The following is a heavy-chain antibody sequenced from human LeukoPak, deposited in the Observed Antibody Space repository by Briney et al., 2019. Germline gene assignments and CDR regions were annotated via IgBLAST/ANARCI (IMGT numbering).Heavy chain of an antibody. Sequence: GGSLRLSCAASGFTFSSSDIHWVRQAPGKGLEWVAFIRYDGSNKNYADSVKGRLTISRDNAKNSLYLQMNSLRAEDTAVYYCARSYDYGDSHPFDYWGQGTLVTVSS. CDR3: ARSYDYGDSHPFDY. D-gene: IGHD4-17*01. V-gene: IGHV3-30*02. J-gene: IGHJ4*02. CDR1: GFTFSSSD. CDR2: IRYDGSNK.